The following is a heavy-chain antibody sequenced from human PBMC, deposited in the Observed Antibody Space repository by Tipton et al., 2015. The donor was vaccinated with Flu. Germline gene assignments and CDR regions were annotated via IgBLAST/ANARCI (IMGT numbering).Heavy chain of an antibody. V-gene: IGHV3-74*01. CDR3: ARGVDTAMVYFDY. CDR2: INSDGSST. D-gene: IGHD5-18*01. J-gene: IGHJ4*02. Sequence: SLRLSCAASGFTFSSYWMHWVRQAPGKGLVWVSRINSDGSSTSYADSVKGRFTISRDNAKNTLYLQMNSLRAEDTAVYYCARGVDTAMVYFDYWGQGTLVTVSS. CDR1: GFTFSSYW.